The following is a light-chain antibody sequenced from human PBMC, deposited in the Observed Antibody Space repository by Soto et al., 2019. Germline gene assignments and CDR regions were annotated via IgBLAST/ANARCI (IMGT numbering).Light chain of an antibody. Sequence: DIQMTQSRSTLSASVGRRLTISCRASQGISSWLAWYQQKPGKAPQALIYDASSLKSGVPSRFSGNGSGTEFTLTISSLQPDDFATYYCQQYNTYSTFGQGTRLEIK. CDR1: QGISSW. CDR3: QQYNTYST. J-gene: IGKJ5*01. CDR2: DAS. V-gene: IGKV1-5*01.